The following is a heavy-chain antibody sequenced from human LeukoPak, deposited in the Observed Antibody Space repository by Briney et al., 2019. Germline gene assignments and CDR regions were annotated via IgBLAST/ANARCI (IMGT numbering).Heavy chain of an antibody. CDR2: MNPNSGNT. Sequence: ASVKVSCKASGGTFSSYDINWVRQATGQGLEWMGWMNPNSGNTGYAQKFQGRVTITRNTSISTAYMELSSLRSEDTAVYYCARATERPFGVVITQVDFDYWGQGTLVTVSS. CDR1: GGTFSSYD. D-gene: IGHD3-3*01. V-gene: IGHV1-8*03. J-gene: IGHJ4*02. CDR3: ARATERPFGVVITQVDFDY.